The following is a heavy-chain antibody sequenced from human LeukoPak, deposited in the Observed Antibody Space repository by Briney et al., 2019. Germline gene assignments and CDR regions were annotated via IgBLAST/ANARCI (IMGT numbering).Heavy chain of an antibody. CDR1: GYTFTSYG. CDR2: ISAYNGNT. D-gene: IGHD3-10*01. J-gene: IGHJ4*02. V-gene: IGHV1-18*01. Sequence: ASVKVSCKASGYTFTSYGISWVRQAPGQGLGWMGWISAYNGNTNYAQKLQGRVTITTDTSTSTAYMELRSLRSDDTAVYYCGTYYYGSGSYGPVDYWGQGTLVTVSS. CDR3: GTYYYGSGSYGPVDY.